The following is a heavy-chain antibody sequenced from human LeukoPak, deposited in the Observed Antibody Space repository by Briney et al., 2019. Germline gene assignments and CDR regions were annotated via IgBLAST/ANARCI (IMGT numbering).Heavy chain of an antibody. Sequence: RPSETLSLTCAVYGGSFSGYYWSWIRQPPGKGLEWIGEINHSGSTNYNPSLKSRVTISVDTSKNQFSLKLSSVTAADTAVYYCARAGDSSGYYYDYWGQGTLVTVSS. D-gene: IGHD3-22*01. J-gene: IGHJ4*02. CDR2: INHSGST. V-gene: IGHV4-34*01. CDR1: GGSFSGYY. CDR3: ARAGDSSGYYYDY.